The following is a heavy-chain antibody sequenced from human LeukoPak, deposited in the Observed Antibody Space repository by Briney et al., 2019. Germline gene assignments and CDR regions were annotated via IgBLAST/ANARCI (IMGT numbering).Heavy chain of an antibody. D-gene: IGHD3-22*01. CDR3: AKEDGTVVVSTFGD. J-gene: IGHJ4*02. V-gene: IGHV3-30*02. Sequence: GGSLRLSCAASGFNFRTYGMHWVRQAPGKGLEWVAFIQFDESSKNYADSVKGRFTISRDNSKNTVYLQVNSLRAEDTAVYYCAKEDGTVVVSTFGDWGQGTLVTVSS. CDR2: IQFDESSK. CDR1: GFNFRTYG.